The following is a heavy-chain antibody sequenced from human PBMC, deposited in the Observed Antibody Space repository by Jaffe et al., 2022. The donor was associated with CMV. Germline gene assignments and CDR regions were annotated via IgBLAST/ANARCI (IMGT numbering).Heavy chain of an antibody. J-gene: IGHJ6*02. CDR1: GYTFTGYY. CDR2: INPNSGGT. CDR3: ARENRVTMVRGVIIPYYYYGMDV. D-gene: IGHD3-10*01. V-gene: IGHV1-2*02. Sequence: QVQLVQSGAEVKKPGASVKVSCKASGYTFTGYYMHWVRQAPGQGLEWMGWINPNSGGTNYAQKFQGRVTMTRDTSISTAYMELSRLRSDDTAVYYCARENRVTMVRGVIIPYYYYGMDVWGQGTTVTVSS.